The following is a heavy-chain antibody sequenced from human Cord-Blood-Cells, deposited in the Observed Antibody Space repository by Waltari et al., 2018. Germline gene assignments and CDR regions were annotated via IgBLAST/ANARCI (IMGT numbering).Heavy chain of an antibody. CDR1: GFTFSSYW. D-gene: IGHD3-3*01. J-gene: IGHJ3*02. CDR2: IKQDGSEK. Sequence: EVQLVESGGGLVQPGGSLRLSCAASGFTFSSYWMSWVRQATGKGLEWVANIKQDGSEKYYVDSVKGRFTISRDNAKNSLYLQMNSLRAEDTAVYYCARALNEFWSGYDAFDIWGQGTMVTVSS. V-gene: IGHV3-7*01. CDR3: ARALNEFWSGYDAFDI.